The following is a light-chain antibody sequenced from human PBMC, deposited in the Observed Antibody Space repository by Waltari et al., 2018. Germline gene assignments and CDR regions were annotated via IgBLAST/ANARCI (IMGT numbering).Light chain of an antibody. CDR2: WAS. CDR3: QQYYSTPRT. CDR1: QSVLYSCNNKNY. V-gene: IGKV4-1*01. Sequence: DIVMTQSPDSLAVSLGERATINCKSSQSVLYSCNNKNYLAWYQQRPGQPPKLLIYWASTRESGVPDRFSGSGSGTDFTLTISSLQAEDVAVYYCQQYYSTPRTFGQGTKVEIE. J-gene: IGKJ1*01.